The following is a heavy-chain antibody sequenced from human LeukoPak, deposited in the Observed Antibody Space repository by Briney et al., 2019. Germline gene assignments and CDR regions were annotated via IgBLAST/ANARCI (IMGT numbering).Heavy chain of an antibody. V-gene: IGHV1-18*01. Sequence: ASVKVSCKASGYTFTSYGISWVRQAPGQGLEWMGWISAYNGNTNYAQNLQGRVIVTTDTSTSTAHMELRSLRSDDTAVYYCARQLRWNQYYFDYWGQGTLVTVSS. J-gene: IGHJ4*02. D-gene: IGHD4-23*01. CDR2: ISAYNGNT. CDR1: GYTFTSYG. CDR3: ARQLRWNQYYFDY.